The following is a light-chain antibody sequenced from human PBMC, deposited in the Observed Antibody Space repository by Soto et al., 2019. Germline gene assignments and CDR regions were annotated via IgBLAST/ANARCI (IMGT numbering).Light chain of an antibody. CDR1: SSDVGSYNR. J-gene: IGLJ1*01. Sequence: QSVLTQPPSVSGSPGQSVAISCTGTSSDVGSYNRVSWYQQPPGTAPTLMIYDVSNRPSGVPDRFSGSKSGNTASLTISGLQAEDEADYYCSSYTTSSTYVFGTGTKVTVL. V-gene: IGLV2-18*02. CDR2: DVS. CDR3: SSYTTSSTYV.